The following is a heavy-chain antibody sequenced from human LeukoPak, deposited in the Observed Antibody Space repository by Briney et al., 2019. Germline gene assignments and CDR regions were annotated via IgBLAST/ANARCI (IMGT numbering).Heavy chain of an antibody. V-gene: IGHV4-4*02. CDR3: ARDPPNIVVVPAAMLGYYYGMDV. CDR2: IYHSGST. CDR1: GGSISSSNW. J-gene: IGHJ6*02. D-gene: IGHD2-2*01. Sequence: SETLSLTCAVSGGSISSSNWWSWVRQPPGKGLEWIGEIYHSGSTNYNPSLKSRVTISVDKSKNQFSLKLSSVTAADTAVYYCARDPPNIVVVPAAMLGYYYGMDVWGQGTTVTVSS.